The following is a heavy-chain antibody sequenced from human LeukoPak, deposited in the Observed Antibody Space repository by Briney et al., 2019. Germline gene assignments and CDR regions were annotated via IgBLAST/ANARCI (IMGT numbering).Heavy chain of an antibody. Sequence: TGGSLRLSCAASGFTFSSYEMNWVRQFPGKGLEWVANINQDGTEKYYVDSVKGRFTVSRDNAKNSLYLQMNSLRVEDTAIYYCVKVAKYYYGSETYYFFEHWGQGTPVTASS. CDR3: VKVAKYYYGSETYYFFEH. D-gene: IGHD3-10*01. CDR1: GFTFSSYE. V-gene: IGHV3-7*01. CDR2: INQDGTEK. J-gene: IGHJ4*02.